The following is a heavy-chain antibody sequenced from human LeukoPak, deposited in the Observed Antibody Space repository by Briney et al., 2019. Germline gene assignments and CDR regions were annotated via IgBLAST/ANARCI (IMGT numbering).Heavy chain of an antibody. D-gene: IGHD3-3*01. J-gene: IGHJ5*02. CDR2: INPNSGGT. V-gene: IGHV1-2*02. Sequence: GASVKVSCTAAVYTFTSYYMHWVRQAPGQGLEWMGWINPNSGGTNYAHKFPGRVTMTRDTAISTDNMELSRLSFDDTALYYCARDFGYYDFCSGYPRNCFDPWGQGTLVTVSS. CDR1: VYTFTSYY. CDR3: ARDFGYYDFCSGYPRNCFDP.